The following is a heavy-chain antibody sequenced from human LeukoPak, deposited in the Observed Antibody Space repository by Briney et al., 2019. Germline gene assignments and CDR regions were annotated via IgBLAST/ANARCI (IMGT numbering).Heavy chain of an antibody. J-gene: IGHJ4*02. D-gene: IGHD6-19*01. Sequence: GGSLRLSCAASGFTFSSYGMHWVRQAPGKGLEWVAVISYDGSNKYYADSVKGRFTISRDNSKNTPYLQMNSLRAEDTAVYYCAKLRVAGTDFDYWGQGTLVTVSS. CDR3: AKLRVAGTDFDY. V-gene: IGHV3-30*18. CDR1: GFTFSSYG. CDR2: ISYDGSNK.